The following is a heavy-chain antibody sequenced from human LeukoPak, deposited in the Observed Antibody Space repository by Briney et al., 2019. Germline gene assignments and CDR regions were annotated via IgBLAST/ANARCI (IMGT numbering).Heavy chain of an antibody. CDR1: GYTFTGYY. D-gene: IGHD6-19*01. V-gene: IGHV1-2*04. CDR3: AREDSSGWYHY. CDR2: INPNSGGP. J-gene: IGHJ4*02. Sequence: ASVKVTCKASGYTFTGYYMHWVRQAPGQGLEWMGWINPNSGGPNYAQKFQGWVTMTRDTSISTAYMELSRLRSDDTAVYYCAREDSSGWYHYWGQGTLVTVSS.